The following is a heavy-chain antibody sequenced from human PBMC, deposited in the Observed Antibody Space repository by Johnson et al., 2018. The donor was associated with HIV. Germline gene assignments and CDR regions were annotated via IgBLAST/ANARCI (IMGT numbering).Heavy chain of an antibody. D-gene: IGHD2-8*02. CDR1: GFTFSDYY. Sequence: VQLVESGGGLVQPGGSLRLSCAASGFTFSDYYMSWFRQAPGKGLEWVSYISSSGSNIYYADSVKGRFTISRDNGMNSLYLQMNSLRAENTAVYYCVRGGTAYWDRVSAFDIWGQGTMVTVSS. CDR3: VRGGTAYWDRVSAFDI. CDR2: ISSSGSNI. V-gene: IGHV3-11*04. J-gene: IGHJ3*02.